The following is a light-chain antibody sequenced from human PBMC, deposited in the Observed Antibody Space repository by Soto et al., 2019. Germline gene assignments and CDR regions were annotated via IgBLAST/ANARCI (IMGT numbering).Light chain of an antibody. CDR2: DVS. Sequence: QSALTQPRSVSGSPGQSVTISCTGTSSDVGGYNYVSWYQQHPGKAPKLMIYDVSKRPSGVPDRFSGSKSGNTASLTISGLQAEDEADYYCCSYACRSYVFGTGTKVTVL. CDR3: CSYACRSYV. CDR1: SSDVGGYNY. V-gene: IGLV2-11*01. J-gene: IGLJ1*01.